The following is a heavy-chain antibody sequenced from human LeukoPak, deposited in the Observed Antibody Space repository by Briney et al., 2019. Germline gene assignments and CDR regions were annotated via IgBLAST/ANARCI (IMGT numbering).Heavy chain of an antibody. J-gene: IGHJ3*02. D-gene: IGHD3-3*01. CDR2: IYHSGST. CDR3: ARPTYYDFWSGYHNDAFDI. V-gene: IGHV4-38-2*02. Sequence: PSETLSLTCTVSGYSISSGYYWGWIRQPPGKGLEWIGSIYHSGSTYYNPSLKSRVTISVDTSKNQFSLKLSSVTAADTAVYYCARPTYYDFWSGYHNDAFDIWGQGTMVTVPS. CDR1: GYSISSGYY.